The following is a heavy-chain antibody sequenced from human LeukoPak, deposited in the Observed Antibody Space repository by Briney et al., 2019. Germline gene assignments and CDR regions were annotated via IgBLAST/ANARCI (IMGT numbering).Heavy chain of an antibody. CDR1: GFTFSSYA. CDR3: ARGRLSDFWSGYYLAWFDT. Sequence: TGGSLRLSCAASGFTFSSYAMHGVRQAPGKGLEWVAVISYDGSNKYYADSVRGRFTISRDNSKNRLYMQMNCLRAEDTAVYYCARGRLSDFWSGYYLAWFDTWGQGTLVTVSS. CDR2: ISYDGSNK. V-gene: IGHV3-30*04. D-gene: IGHD3-3*01. J-gene: IGHJ5*02.